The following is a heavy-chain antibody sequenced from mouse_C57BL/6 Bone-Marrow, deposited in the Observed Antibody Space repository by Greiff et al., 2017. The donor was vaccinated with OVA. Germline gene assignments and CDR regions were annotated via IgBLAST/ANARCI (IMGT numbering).Heavy chain of an antibody. D-gene: IGHD1-1*01. CDR3: ASDTTVWYFDV. J-gene: IGHJ1*03. Sequence: VQLQQSGAELMKPGASVKLSCKATGYTFTGYWIEWVKQRPGHGLEWIGEILPGSGSTNYNEKFKGKATFTVDTSSSTAYMQLSSLTTEDSAIYDCASDTTVWYFDVWGTGTTVTVSS. CDR2: ILPGSGST. CDR1: GYTFTGYW. V-gene: IGHV1-9*01.